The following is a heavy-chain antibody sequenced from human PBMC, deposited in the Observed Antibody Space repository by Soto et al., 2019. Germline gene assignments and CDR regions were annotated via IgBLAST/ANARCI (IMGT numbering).Heavy chain of an antibody. D-gene: IGHD6-6*01. Sequence: PSETLSLTCSVYGASFSGYYWSWIRQSPGKGLEWIGEIHHSGSTHYNPSLKSRLTFSIDESQSQFYMMLTSVTAADTALYFCARGHSTSGYDSWGQGSLVTVSS. V-gene: IGHV4-34*01. J-gene: IGHJ4*02. CDR3: ARGHSTSGYDS. CDR1: GASFSGYY. CDR2: IHHSGST.